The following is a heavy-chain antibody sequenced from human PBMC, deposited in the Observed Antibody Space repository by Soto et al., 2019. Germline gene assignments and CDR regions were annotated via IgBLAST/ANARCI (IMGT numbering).Heavy chain of an antibody. V-gene: IGHV4-39*01. Sequence: PSETLSLTCTVSGGSISSSSYYRGWIRQPPGKGLEWIGSIYYSGSTYYNPSLKSRVTISVDTSKNQFSLKLSSVTAADTAVYYCASYCSGGSCYSDTFDYWGQGTLVTVSS. J-gene: IGHJ4*02. D-gene: IGHD2-15*01. CDR3: ASYCSGGSCYSDTFDY. CDR2: IYYSGST. CDR1: GGSISSSSYY.